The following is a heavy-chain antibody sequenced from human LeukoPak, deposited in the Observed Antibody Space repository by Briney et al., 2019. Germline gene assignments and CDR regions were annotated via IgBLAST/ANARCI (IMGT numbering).Heavy chain of an antibody. CDR1: GFTFSDYY. V-gene: IGHV3-11*01. J-gene: IGHJ4*02. CDR3: AKDILAAGLFFDY. D-gene: IGHD6-13*01. Sequence: GGSLRLSCAASGFTFSDYYMGWIRQAPGKGLEWVSYISLSVGTVYYADSVKGRFTISRDNAKNSLYLQMNGLRAEDTALYFCAKDILAAGLFFDYWGQGTLVTVSS. CDR2: ISLSVGTV.